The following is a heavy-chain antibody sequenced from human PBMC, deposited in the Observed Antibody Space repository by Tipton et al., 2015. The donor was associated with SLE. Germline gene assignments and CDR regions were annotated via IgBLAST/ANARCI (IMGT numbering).Heavy chain of an antibody. CDR2: IYYTGTTT. CDR3: ARGGGGAFDI. Sequence: TLSLTCTVSGGSVSSSSKYWAWIRQPPGKGLEWIGSIYYTGTTTYYNSFLKSRVTISLDTSKNQFSLKLSSVTAADTAVYYCARGGGGAFDIWGQGTMVTVSS. D-gene: IGHD2-21*01. CDR1: GGSVSSSSKY. J-gene: IGHJ3*02. V-gene: IGHV4-39*07.